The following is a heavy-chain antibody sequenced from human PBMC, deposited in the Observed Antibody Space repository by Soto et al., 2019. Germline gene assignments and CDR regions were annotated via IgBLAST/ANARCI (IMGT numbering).Heavy chain of an antibody. D-gene: IGHD1-7*01. V-gene: IGHV1-69*01. CDR3: ARGKLELQEGTGFDY. Sequence: QVQLVQSGAEVKKPGSSVKVSCKASGGTFSSYAISWVRQAPGQGLEWMGGIIPIFGTANYAQKFQGRVTITADESTGTAYRGLSSLRSEDTAVYYGARGKLELQEGTGFDYGGQGTLSPSPQ. CDR2: IIPIFGTA. J-gene: IGHJ4*02. CDR1: GGTFSSYA.